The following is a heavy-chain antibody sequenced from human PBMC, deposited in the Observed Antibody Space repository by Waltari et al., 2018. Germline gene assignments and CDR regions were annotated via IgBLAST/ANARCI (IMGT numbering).Heavy chain of an antibody. CDR3: AKDLISSGWFDAFDI. CDR1: GFTFDDYA. CDR2: ISWNSGSI. Sequence: EVQLVESGGGLVQPGRSLRLSCAASGFTFDDYAMHWVRQAPGKGLEWVSGISWNSGSIGYADSVKGRFTISRDNAKNSLYLQMNSLRAEDMALYYCAKDLISSGWFDAFDIWGQGTMVTVSS. V-gene: IGHV3-9*03. D-gene: IGHD6-19*01. J-gene: IGHJ3*02.